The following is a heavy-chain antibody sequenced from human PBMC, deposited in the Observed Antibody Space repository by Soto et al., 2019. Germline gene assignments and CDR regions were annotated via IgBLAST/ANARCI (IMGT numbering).Heavy chain of an antibody. CDR2: ISAYNGNT. CDR3: ARDRRFLEWLSHHYYYGMDV. Sequence: ASVKVSCKASGYTFTSYGISWVRQAPGQGLEWMGWISAYNGNTNYAQKLQGRVTMTTDTSTSTAYMELRRLRSDDTAVYYCARDRRFLEWLSHHYYYGMDVWGQGTTVTVSS. CDR1: GYTFTSYG. J-gene: IGHJ6*02. V-gene: IGHV1-18*04. D-gene: IGHD3-3*01.